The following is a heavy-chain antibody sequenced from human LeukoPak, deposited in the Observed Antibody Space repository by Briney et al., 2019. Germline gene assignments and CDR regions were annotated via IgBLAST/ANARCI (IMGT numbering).Heavy chain of an antibody. CDR2: IIPIFGTA. D-gene: IGHD4-23*01. V-gene: IGHV1-69*01. CDR3: ARDPGDYGGNRFDY. Sequence: SVKVSFKASGGTFSSYAISWVRQAPGQGLEWMGGIIPIFGTANYAQKFQGRVTITADESTSTAYMELSRLRSDDTAVYYCARDPGDYGGNRFDYWGQGTLVTISS. J-gene: IGHJ4*02. CDR1: GGTFSSYA.